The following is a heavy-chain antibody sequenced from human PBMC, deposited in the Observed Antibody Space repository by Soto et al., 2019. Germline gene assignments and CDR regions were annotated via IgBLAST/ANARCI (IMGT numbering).Heavy chain of an antibody. V-gene: IGHV1-58*01. CDR2: IVVGSGNT. CDR3: AADKGESYGYGNY. CDR1: GFTFSNSA. J-gene: IGHJ4*02. D-gene: IGHD5-18*01. Sequence: SVKVSCKASGFTFSNSAVQWVRQARGQRLEWIGWIVVGSGNTNYAQKFQERVTITRDMSTTTAYMELSSLRSEDTAVYYCAADKGESYGYGNYWGQGTLVTVSS.